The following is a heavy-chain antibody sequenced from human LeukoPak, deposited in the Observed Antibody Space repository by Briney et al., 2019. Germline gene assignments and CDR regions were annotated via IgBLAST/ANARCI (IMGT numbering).Heavy chain of an antibody. V-gene: IGHV3-74*01. D-gene: IGHD3-3*01. J-gene: IGHJ6*03. CDR3: ARVSGETSAYYDFWSGPMGYYYYYMDV. CDR2: INSDGSST. Sequence: GGSLRLSCAASGFTFSSYWMHWVRQAPGKGLVWVSRINSDGSSTSYADSVRGRFTISRDNAKNTLYLQMNSLRAEDTAVYYCARVSGETSAYYDFWSGPMGYYYYYMDVWGKGTTVTVSS. CDR1: GFTFSSYW.